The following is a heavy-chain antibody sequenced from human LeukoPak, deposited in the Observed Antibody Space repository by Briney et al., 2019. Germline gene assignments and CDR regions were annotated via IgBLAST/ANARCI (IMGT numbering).Heavy chain of an antibody. Sequence: SGGSLRLSCAASGFTFSSYSMHWVRQAPGKGLEWVSSISDSSSYIYYADSVKGRFTISRDNAKNSLYLRMNSLRAEDTAMYYCASPASGQVTMKPWGQGTLVTVSS. V-gene: IGHV3-21*01. CDR3: ASPASGQVTMKP. D-gene: IGHD3-22*01. CDR1: GFTFSSYS. CDR2: ISDSSSYI. J-gene: IGHJ5*02.